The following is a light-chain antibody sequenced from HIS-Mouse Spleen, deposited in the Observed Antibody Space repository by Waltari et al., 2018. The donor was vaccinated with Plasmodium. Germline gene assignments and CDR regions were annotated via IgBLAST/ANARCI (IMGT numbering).Light chain of an antibody. CDR1: KLGDKY. CDR3: QAWDSSTVV. Sequence: SYELTQPPSASVSPGQTASITCSGDKLGDKYACWYQKKPGQSPVLVIYQDSKRPSGIPDRFSGSNSGNTATLTISGTQAMDEADYYCQAWDSSTVVFGGGTKLTVL. V-gene: IGLV3-1*01. CDR2: QDS. J-gene: IGLJ2*01.